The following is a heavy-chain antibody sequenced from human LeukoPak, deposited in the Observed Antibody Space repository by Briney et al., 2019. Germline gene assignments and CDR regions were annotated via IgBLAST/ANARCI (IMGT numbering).Heavy chain of an antibody. CDR2: ISAYNGNT. CDR3: AREPRYYYDSSGYLDY. V-gene: IGHV1-18*04. Sequence: ASVKVSCKASGYTFTGYYMHWVRQAPGQGLEWMGWISAYNGNTNYAQKLQGRVTMTTDTSTSTAYMELRSLRSDDTAVYYCAREPRYYYDSSGYLDYWGQGTLVTVSS. CDR1: GYTFTGYY. D-gene: IGHD3-22*01. J-gene: IGHJ4*02.